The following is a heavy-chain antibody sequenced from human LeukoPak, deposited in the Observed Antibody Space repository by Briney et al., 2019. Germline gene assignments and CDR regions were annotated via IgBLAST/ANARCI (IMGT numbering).Heavy chain of an antibody. D-gene: IGHD6-6*01. CDR3: ARVGYSSSSLDY. J-gene: IGHJ4*02. CDR2: IKQDGSQK. Sequence: GGSLRLSCAASGFIFNNYWMTRVRQAPGKGLEWVANIKQDGSQKYYVDSVKGRFTISRDNARNSLFLQMNSLRAEDTAVYYCARVGYSSSSLDYWGRGTPLVTVSS. V-gene: IGHV3-7*01. CDR1: GFIFNNYW.